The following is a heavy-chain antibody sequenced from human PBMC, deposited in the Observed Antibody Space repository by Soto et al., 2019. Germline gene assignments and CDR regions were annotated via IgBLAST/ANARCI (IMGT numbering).Heavy chain of an antibody. CDR1: GYSFTSYW. D-gene: IGHD2-15*01. CDR3: ARRIWGRSASYYYCGMDV. CDR2: IYPGDSDT. J-gene: IGHJ6*02. V-gene: IGHV5-51*01. Sequence: GESLKISCKGSGYSFTSYWIGWVRQMPGKGLEWMGIIYPGDSDTRYSPSFQGQVTISADKSISTAYLQWSSLKASDTAMYYCARRIWGRSASYYYCGMDVWGQGTTVTVSS.